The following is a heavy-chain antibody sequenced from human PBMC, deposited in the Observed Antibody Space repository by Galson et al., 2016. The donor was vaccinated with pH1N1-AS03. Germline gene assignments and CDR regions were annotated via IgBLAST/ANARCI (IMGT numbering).Heavy chain of an antibody. CDR2: IYTSGST. J-gene: IGHJ6*03. CDR3: ARSTGVDWTKRYYSYMDV. CDR1: NGSISRFY. V-gene: IGHV4-4*07. D-gene: IGHD3-9*01. Sequence: TLSLTCRVSNGSISRFYWYWIRQPAGKTLEWIGRIYTSGSTNYNPSLKSRVTMSVDASKNQFSLKMTSMTAADTGVYYCARSTGVDWTKRYYSYMDVWGKGTRVTVSS.